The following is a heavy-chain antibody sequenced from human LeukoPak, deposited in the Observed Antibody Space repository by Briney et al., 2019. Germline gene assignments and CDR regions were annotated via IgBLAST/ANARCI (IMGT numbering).Heavy chain of an antibody. CDR2: ISYDGSNK. CDR3: ARGGPLSYSGSLYGAFGI. D-gene: IGHD1-26*01. V-gene: IGHV3-30-3*01. J-gene: IGHJ3*02. CDR1: GFTFSSYA. Sequence: GRSLRLSCAASGFTFSSYAMYWARQAPGKGLEWVAVISYDGSNKYYADSVKGRLTISRDNSKKTLYLQMNSLRAEDTAVYYCARGGPLSYSGSLYGAFGIWGQGTMVTVSS.